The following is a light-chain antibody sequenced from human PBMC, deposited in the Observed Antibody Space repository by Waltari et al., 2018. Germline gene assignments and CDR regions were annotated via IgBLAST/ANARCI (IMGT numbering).Light chain of an antibody. V-gene: IGLV2-14*03. CDR1: SSDVGGYNY. J-gene: IGLJ3*02. CDR2: DVS. Sequence: QSALTQPASVSGSPGQSITISCTGTSSDVGGYNYVSWYQQQPGKAPKLMIYDVSNRPSGVSNRFSGSKSGNTASLTISGLQAEDEADYYCSSYRSSSTWVFGGGTKLTVL. CDR3: SSYRSSSTWV.